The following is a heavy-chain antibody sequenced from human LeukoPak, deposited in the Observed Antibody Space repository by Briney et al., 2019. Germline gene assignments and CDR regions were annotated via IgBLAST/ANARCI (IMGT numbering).Heavy chain of an antibody. V-gene: IGHV4-4*02. CDR3: ATYGDFPYCFYY. CDR2: IIYSGST. CDR1: GGSIRNGKW. Sequence: SETPSLTCVVTGGSIRNGKWWSWVRQPPGKGLEWIGEIIYSGSTHYNPSLKSRVTISLDESKNQFSLKLNSVTAADTAEYYCATYGDFPYCFYYWGQGTLVTVSS. J-gene: IGHJ4*02. D-gene: IGHD2-21*02.